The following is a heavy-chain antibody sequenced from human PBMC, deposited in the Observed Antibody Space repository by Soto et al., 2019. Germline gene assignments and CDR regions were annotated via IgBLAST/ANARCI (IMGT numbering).Heavy chain of an antibody. CDR2: ISHDGINK. CDR1: VFTFTNYG. Sequence: VGSLRLSCASSVFTFTNYGLHWVRQAPGKGLEWVAVISHDGINKYYEDSVKGRFTISRDTSKNTLYLQMNSLRPEDTAVYFCPKDRASEILESWGQGPLVIVS. CDR3: PKDRASEILES. V-gene: IGHV3-30*18. J-gene: IGHJ4*02.